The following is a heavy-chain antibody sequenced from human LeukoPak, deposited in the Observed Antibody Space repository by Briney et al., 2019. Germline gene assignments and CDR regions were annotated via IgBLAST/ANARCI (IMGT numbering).Heavy chain of an antibody. CDR3: TKTEVDKWEATGAFDI. V-gene: IGHV3-23*01. D-gene: IGHD1-26*01. J-gene: IGHJ3*02. Sequence: DSVKGRFTISRDNSKNTLYLQMNSLRAEDTAVYYCTKTEVDKWEATGAFDIWGQGTMVTVSS.